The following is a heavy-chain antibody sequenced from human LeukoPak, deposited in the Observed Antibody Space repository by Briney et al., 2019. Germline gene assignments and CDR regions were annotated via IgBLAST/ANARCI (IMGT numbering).Heavy chain of an antibody. Sequence: SQTLSLTCTVSGGSISSGGYYWSWIRQPPGKGLEWIGYIYHSGSTYYNPSLKSRVTISVDRSKNQFSLKLSSVTAADTAVYYCARGGYCSSTSCFQHWFDPWGQGTLVTVSS. D-gene: IGHD2-2*01. CDR2: IYHSGST. V-gene: IGHV4-30-2*01. CDR3: ARGGYCSSTSCFQHWFDP. J-gene: IGHJ5*02. CDR1: GGSISSGGYY.